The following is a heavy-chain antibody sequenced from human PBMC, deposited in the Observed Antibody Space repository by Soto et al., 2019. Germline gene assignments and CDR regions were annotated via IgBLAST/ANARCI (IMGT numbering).Heavy chain of an antibody. CDR3: AIFRIYFSITGCFADAFDV. V-gene: IGHV3-7*01. CDR2: IKEDGSET. D-gene: IGHD2-2*01. CDR1: EFTFSKYW. J-gene: IGHJ3*01. Sequence: EVYLVESGGGLVRPGGSLRLSCAAYEFTFSKYWMSWVRQAPGKGLEWMANIKEDGSETYYVDSVKGRFTMSRDNAKNSLSMQMHSLRAEDTAMYYCAIFRIYFSITGCFADAFDVRGQWTKV.